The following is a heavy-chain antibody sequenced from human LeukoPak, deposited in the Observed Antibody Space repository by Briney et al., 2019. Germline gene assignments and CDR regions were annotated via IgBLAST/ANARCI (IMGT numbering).Heavy chain of an antibody. CDR1: GFXFSGYW. CDR2: IKQDGSEK. J-gene: IGHJ3*02. V-gene: IGHV3-7*05. Sequence: GGSLRLSCAASGFXFSGYWMSWVRQAPGKGLEWVANIKQDGSEKYYVDSVKGRFTLSRDNAKNSLYLQMNSLRAEDTAVYYCARSNDFDIWGQGTMVTVSS. CDR3: ARSNDFDI.